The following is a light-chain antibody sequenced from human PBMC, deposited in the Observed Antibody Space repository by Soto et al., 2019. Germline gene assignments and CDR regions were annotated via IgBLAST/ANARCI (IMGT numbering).Light chain of an antibody. CDR2: DVS. CDR3: SSYTSSSTRV. V-gene: IGLV2-14*03. Sequence: QSALTQPASVSGSPGQSITISCTGTSSDVGGYPYVSWYQQHPGKAPKLMIYDVSDRPSGVSNRFSGSKSGNTASLTISGLQAEDEADYYCSSYTSSSTRVFGTGTKLTVL. CDR1: SSDVGGYPY. J-gene: IGLJ1*01.